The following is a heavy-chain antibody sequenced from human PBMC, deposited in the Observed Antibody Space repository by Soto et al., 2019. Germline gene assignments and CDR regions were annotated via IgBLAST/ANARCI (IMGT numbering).Heavy chain of an antibody. J-gene: IGHJ6*04. V-gene: IGHV3-64D*06. D-gene: IGHD2-15*01. CDR3: GGGYCIGGSCYYYYYCMDV. CDR1: GFTFSSYA. CDR2: ISSNGGST. Sequence: GGSLRLSCSASGFTFSSYAMHWVRQAPGKGLEYVSAISSNGGSTYYADSVKGRFTISRDDSKNTLYLQMSSLRAEDTAVYYCGGGYCIGGSCYYYYYCMDVWGKGTTLTVSS.